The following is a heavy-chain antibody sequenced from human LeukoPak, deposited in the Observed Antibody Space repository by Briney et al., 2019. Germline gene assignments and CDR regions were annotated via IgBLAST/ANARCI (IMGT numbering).Heavy chain of an antibody. CDR1: GFTFSNYW. Sequence: GGSLRLSCAASGFTFSNYWMSWVRQAPGKGLEWVANIKQDGSDKDYVDSVKGRFTISRDNAKNSLYLQMSSLRAEDTAVFHCARGRKFYDYWGQGTLVSVSS. J-gene: IGHJ4*02. CDR3: ARGRKFYDY. D-gene: IGHD1-14*01. CDR2: IKQDGSDK. V-gene: IGHV3-7*04.